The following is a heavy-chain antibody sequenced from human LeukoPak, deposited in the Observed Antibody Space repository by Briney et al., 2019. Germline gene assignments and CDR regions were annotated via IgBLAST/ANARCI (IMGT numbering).Heavy chain of an antibody. J-gene: IGHJ5*02. CDR2: IYPGDSDT. CDR1: GYSFTSYW. CDR3: ARFLRGVRGVISLGWFDP. V-gene: IGHV5-51*01. D-gene: IGHD3-10*01. Sequence: GESLKISCKGSGYSFTSYWIGWVRQMPGKGLEWMGIIYPGDSDTRYSPSFQGQVTISADKSISPAYLQWSSLKASDTAMYYCARFLRGVRGVISLGWFDPWGQGTLVTVSS.